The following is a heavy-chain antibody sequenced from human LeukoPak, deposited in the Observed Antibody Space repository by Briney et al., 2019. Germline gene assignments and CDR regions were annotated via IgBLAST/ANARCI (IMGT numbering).Heavy chain of an antibody. V-gene: IGHV1-69*06. CDR3: ARDPRGYSYGYIDY. D-gene: IGHD5-18*01. Sequence: SVKASCKASGGTFSSYAISWVRQAPGQGLEWMGGIIPIFGTANYAQKFQGRVTITADKSTSTAYMELSSLRSEDAAVYYCARDPRGYSYGYIDYWGQGTLVTVSS. CDR2: IIPIFGTA. CDR1: GGTFSSYA. J-gene: IGHJ4*02.